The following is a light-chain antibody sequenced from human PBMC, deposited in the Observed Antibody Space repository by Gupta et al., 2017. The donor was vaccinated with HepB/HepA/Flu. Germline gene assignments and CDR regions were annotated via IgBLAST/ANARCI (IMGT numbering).Light chain of an antibody. V-gene: IGLV1-44*01. CDR1: SSKIGGYV. CDR3: AAWDDTVSGVL. CDR2: KSD. J-gene: IGLJ2*01. Sequence: QSVLTQPPSASGTPGQRVPISCSGSSSKIGGYVVNWYQVFPGTGPKLLIYKSDQRPSGVPDRFSGSKSGTSASLAISGLQSEDEADYYCAAWDDTVSGVLFGGGTKLSVL.